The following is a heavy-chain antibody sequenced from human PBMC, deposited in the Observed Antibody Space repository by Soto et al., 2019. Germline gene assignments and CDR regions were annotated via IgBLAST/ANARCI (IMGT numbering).Heavy chain of an antibody. CDR2: ISGSGGST. Sequence: GGSLRLSCAASGFTFSSYAMSWVRQAPGKGLEWVSAISGSGGSTYYADSVKGRFTISRDNSKNTLYLQMNSLRAEDTAVYYCARGYSSWHYYYGMDVWGQGNKATVSS. J-gene: IGHJ6*02. CDR1: GFTFSSYA. CDR3: ARGYSSWHYYYGMDV. D-gene: IGHD6-13*01. V-gene: IGHV3-23*01.